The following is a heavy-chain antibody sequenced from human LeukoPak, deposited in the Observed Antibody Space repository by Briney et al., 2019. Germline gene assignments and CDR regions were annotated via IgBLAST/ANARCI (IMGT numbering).Heavy chain of an antibody. Sequence: PSETLSLTCTVSGDSISSSYWSWIRQPPGQGLEWIGYISNSGSTNYNPSLQSRVTVSIDTSKNQFSLKLSSVTAADTAVYYCTRVRYASGSSSSWFDPWGQGTLVTVSS. CDR3: TRVRYASGSSSSWFDP. CDR1: GDSISSSY. V-gene: IGHV4-59*01. J-gene: IGHJ5*02. D-gene: IGHD3-10*01. CDR2: ISNSGST.